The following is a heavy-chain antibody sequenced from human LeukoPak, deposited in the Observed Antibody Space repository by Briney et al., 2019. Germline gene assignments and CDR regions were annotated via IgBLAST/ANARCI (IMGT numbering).Heavy chain of an antibody. J-gene: IGHJ4*02. V-gene: IGHV1-2*02. CDR2: ITPGGGT. D-gene: IGHD5-24*01. Sequence: ASVKVSCRASGYXFTYYAIHWVRQAPGQGLQWMGWITPGGGTNYPQKFQGRVAITWDTSITTAYMDLSRLTSDDTAVYYCARDRYGDGFAHFDYWGQGALVTVSS. CDR3: ARDRYGDGFAHFDY. CDR1: GYXFTYYA.